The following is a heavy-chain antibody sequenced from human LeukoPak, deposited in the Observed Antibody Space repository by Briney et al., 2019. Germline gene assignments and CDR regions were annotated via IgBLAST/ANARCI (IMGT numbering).Heavy chain of an antibody. CDR3: ARGRSSSWYVGQYYFDY. V-gene: IGHV4-34*01. CDR2: INHSGST. CDR1: GGSFSGYY. Sequence: SETLSLTCAVYGGSFSGYYWSWIRQPPGKGLEWIGEINHSGSTNYNPPLKSRVIISVDTSKNQFSLKLSSVTAADTAVYYCARGRSSSWYVGQYYFDYWGQGTLVTVSS. J-gene: IGHJ4*02. D-gene: IGHD6-13*01.